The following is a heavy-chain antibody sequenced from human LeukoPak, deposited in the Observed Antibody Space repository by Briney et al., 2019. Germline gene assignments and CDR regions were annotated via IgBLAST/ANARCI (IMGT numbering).Heavy chain of an antibody. CDR1: GFTFSSYA. CDR3: ARDHCSSTSCYPNAAIDY. Sequence: GRSLRPSCAASGFTFSSYAMHWVRQAPGKGLEWVAVISYDGSNKYYADSVKGRFTISRDNSKNTLYLQMNSLRAEDTAVYYCARDHCSSTSCYPNAAIDYWGQGTLVTVSS. J-gene: IGHJ4*02. CDR2: ISYDGSNK. D-gene: IGHD2-2*01. V-gene: IGHV3-30-3*01.